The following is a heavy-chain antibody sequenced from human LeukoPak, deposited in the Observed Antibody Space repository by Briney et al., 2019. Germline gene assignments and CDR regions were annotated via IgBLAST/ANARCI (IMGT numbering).Heavy chain of an antibody. D-gene: IGHD6-19*01. CDR2: ISSSGSTI. J-gene: IGHJ4*02. CDR3: AKFKAASTQWLGLDYFDY. CDR1: GFTFSDYY. V-gene: IGHV3-11*01. Sequence: KTGGSLRLSCAASGFTFSDYYMSWIRQAPGKGLEWVSYISSSGSTIYYADSVKGRFTISRDNAKNSLYLQMNSLRAEDTAVYYCAKFKAASTQWLGLDYFDYWGQGTLVTVS.